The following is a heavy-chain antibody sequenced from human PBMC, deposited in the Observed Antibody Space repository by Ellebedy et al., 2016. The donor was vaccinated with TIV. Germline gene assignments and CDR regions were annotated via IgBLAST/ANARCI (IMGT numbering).Heavy chain of an antibody. J-gene: IGHJ5*02. CDR2: ISYDGSNK. CDR1: GFTFSSYG. Sequence: PGGSLRLSCAASGFTFSSYGMHWVRQAPGKGLEWVAVISYDGSNKYYADSVKGRFTISRDNSKNTLYLQMNSLRAEDTAVYYCAKDRGAITYCFDPWGQGTLVTVSS. V-gene: IGHV3-30*18. D-gene: IGHD2-21*01. CDR3: AKDRGAITYCFDP.